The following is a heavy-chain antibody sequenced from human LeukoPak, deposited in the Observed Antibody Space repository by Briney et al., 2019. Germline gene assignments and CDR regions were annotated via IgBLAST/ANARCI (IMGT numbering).Heavy chain of an antibody. J-gene: IGHJ3*02. Sequence: TGRSLRLSCAASGFTFNDHAMYWVRQAPGKGLEWVSGINWNSDNIGYADSVRGRFTISRDDAKNSLFLQMNSLRVEDTALYYCARASYYYDTTGLGAVDIWGQGTMVTVSS. CDR3: ARASYYYDTTGLGAVDI. V-gene: IGHV3-9*01. CDR2: INWNSDNI. D-gene: IGHD3-22*01. CDR1: GFTFNDHA.